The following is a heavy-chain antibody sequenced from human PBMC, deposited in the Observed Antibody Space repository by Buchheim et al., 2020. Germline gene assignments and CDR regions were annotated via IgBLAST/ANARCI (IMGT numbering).Heavy chain of an antibody. D-gene: IGHD3-3*01. CDR2: ITHSGST. CDR3: ARGPAPLSDFWSGFGGAFDV. Sequence: QVQLQQWGAGLLKPSETLSLTCAAYPGSFSGYYWTWIRQSPGKGLEWIGEITHSGSTNYNASLKSRVTISLDTSKKQFSLKVTSVTAADTAVYYCARGPAPLSDFWSGFGGAFDVWGQGT. V-gene: IGHV4-34*01. J-gene: IGHJ3*01. CDR1: PGSFSGYY.